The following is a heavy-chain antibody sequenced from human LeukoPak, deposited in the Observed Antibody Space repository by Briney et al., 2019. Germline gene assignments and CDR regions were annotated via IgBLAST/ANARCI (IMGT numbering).Heavy chain of an antibody. J-gene: IGHJ4*02. CDR2: ISGSGERT. Sequence: PGGSLRLSCVTSGVMFSTYAMSWVRQAPGKGLEWVSIISGSGERTYYADSVKGRFTVSRDNSKNTLYLQMNSLRAEDTAVYYCVSQSYSGSDNYYFHYWGQGTLVAVSS. D-gene: IGHD1-26*01. V-gene: IGHV3-23*01. CDR1: GVMFSTYA. CDR3: VSQSYSGSDNYYFHY.